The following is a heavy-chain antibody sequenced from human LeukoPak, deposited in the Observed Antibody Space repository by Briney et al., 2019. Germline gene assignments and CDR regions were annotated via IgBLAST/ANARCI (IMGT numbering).Heavy chain of an antibody. CDR3: ARRSGRYYDY. CDR2: INTGNDNT. Sequence: GASVKVPCKASGYTFTNYAIHWVRQAPGQRLEWMGWINTGNDNTKYSQEFQGRVAITRDTSASTAYMELSSLRSEDTAVYYCARRSGRYYDYWGQGTLVTVSS. J-gene: IGHJ4*02. CDR1: GYTFTNYA. V-gene: IGHV1-3*04. D-gene: IGHD1-26*01.